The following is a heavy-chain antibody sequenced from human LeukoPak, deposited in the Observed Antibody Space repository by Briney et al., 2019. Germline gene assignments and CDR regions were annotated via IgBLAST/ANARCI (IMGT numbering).Heavy chain of an antibody. Sequence: GESLKISCKGSGHSFNSCWIAWVRQMPGKGLEWMGIIYVGDSDTRYSPSFQGQVAISADKSISTAYLQWGSLKASDTAMYYCARPPSRPPFIWGQGTMVTVSS. CDR3: ARPPSRPPFI. J-gene: IGHJ3*02. CDR1: GHSFNSCW. CDR2: IYVGDSDT. V-gene: IGHV5-51*01.